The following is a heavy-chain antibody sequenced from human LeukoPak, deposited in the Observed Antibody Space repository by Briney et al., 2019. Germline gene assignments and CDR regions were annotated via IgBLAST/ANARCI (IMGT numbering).Heavy chain of an antibody. V-gene: IGHV1-18*01. D-gene: IGHD3-22*01. J-gene: IGHJ6*02. Sequence: GASVKVSCKASGGTFSSYAISWVRQAPGQGLEWMGWISAYNGNTNYAQKLQGRVTMTTDTSTSTAYMELRSLRSDDTAVYYCARDLRMDYYDSSGHSGSYYYYGMDVWGQGTTVTVSS. CDR2: ISAYNGNT. CDR3: ARDLRMDYYDSSGHSGSYYYYGMDV. CDR1: GGTFSSYA.